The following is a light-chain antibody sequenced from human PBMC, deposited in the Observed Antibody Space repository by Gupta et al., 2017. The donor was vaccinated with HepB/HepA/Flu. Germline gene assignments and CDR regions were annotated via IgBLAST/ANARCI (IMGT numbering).Light chain of an antibody. CDR1: SSDVGGYNY. Sequence: QSALTPPASVSGSPGQSITISCTGTSSDVGGYNYVAWYQQHPGKAPKLMIYDGSKRPSGVSNRFSGSKSGNTASLTISGLQAEDDADYYCSSYTSSSTHLFGGGTKLTVL. CDR2: DGS. V-gene: IGLV2-14*01. CDR3: SSYTSSSTHL. J-gene: IGLJ2*01.